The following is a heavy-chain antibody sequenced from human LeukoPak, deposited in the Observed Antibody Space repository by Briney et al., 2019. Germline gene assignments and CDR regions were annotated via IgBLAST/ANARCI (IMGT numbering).Heavy chain of an antibody. CDR1: GFTFSSYG. J-gene: IGHJ4*02. V-gene: IGHV3-30*02. Sequence: GGSLRLSRAASGFTFSSYGMHWVRQAPGKGLEWVAFIRYDGSNKYYADSVKGRFTISRDNSKNTLYLQMNSLRAEDTAVYYCAALTTTVTPSYWGQGTLVTVSS. CDR3: AALTTTVTPSY. D-gene: IGHD4-17*01. CDR2: IRYDGSNK.